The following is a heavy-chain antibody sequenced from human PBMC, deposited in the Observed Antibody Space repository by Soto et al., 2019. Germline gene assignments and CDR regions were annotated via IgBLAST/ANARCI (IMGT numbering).Heavy chain of an antibody. CDR1: GGSFSGYY. CDR2: INHSGST. J-gene: IGHJ4*02. Sequence: SETLSLTCAVYGGSFSGYYWSWIRQPPGKGLEWIGEINHSGSTNYNPSLKSRVTISVDTSENQFSLKLSSVTAADTAVYYCAKGHSSATSLDSWGQGILVTVSS. D-gene: IGHD3-22*01. CDR3: AKGHSSATSLDS. V-gene: IGHV4-34*01.